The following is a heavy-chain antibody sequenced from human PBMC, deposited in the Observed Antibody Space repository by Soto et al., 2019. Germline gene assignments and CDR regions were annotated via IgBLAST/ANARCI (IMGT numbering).Heavy chain of an antibody. J-gene: IGHJ4*02. CDR3: ARCLLALCGGDCALFDS. V-gene: IGHV4-59*01. CDR2: IHHSGGT. D-gene: IGHD2-21*02. CDR1: GDSIRTLYY. Sequence: SETLSLTCTVSGDSIRTLYYWCCIRQTPGKGLEWIGHIHHSGGTSYNPSLKSLVAISVDTSKNQFSLKVDSVTAADTAVYYCARCLLALCGGDCALFDSWGQGIMVTVSS.